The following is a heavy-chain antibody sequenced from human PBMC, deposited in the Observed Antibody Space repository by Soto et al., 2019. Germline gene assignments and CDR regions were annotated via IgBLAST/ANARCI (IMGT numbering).Heavy chain of an antibody. CDR1: GGSFSGYY. J-gene: IGHJ2*01. Sequence: SETLSLTCAVYGGSFSGYYWSWIRQPPGKGLEWIGEINHSGSTNYNPSLKSRVTISVDTSKNQFSLKLSSVTAADTAVYYCAGFTVTTPVDYWYFDLWGRGTLVTVSS. V-gene: IGHV4-34*01. D-gene: IGHD4-17*01. CDR3: AGFTVTTPVDYWYFDL. CDR2: INHSGST.